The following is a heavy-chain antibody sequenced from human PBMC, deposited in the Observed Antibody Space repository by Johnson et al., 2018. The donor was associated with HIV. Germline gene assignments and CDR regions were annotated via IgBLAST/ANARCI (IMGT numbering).Heavy chain of an antibody. V-gene: IGHV3-33*06. J-gene: IGHJ3*02. CDR1: GFIFSDYG. D-gene: IGHD5-24*01. Sequence: QMLLVESGGGVVQPGRSLKLSCVGSGFIFSDYGMHWVRQAPGKGLEWVAAVWYDGNNKYYAKSVKGRFTVFRDNADNTVFLQMNRLRAEDTALYFCAKDRTNWGYNSFDMWGQGTFVTVS. CDR2: VWYDGNNK. CDR3: AKDRTNWGYNSFDM.